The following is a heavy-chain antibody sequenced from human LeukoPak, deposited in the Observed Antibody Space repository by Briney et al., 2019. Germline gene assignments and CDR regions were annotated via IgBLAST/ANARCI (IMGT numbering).Heavy chain of an antibody. D-gene: IGHD4-11*01. CDR3: ARVTVSGHGGDY. Sequence: ASVKVSCKASGYSFTNFGITWVRQAPGQGLEWMGWISGYDGTTNYAQKFQGRFTMTTDTSTASAYMELRSLRSGDTAMYYCARVTVSGHGGDYWGQGSLVTVSS. J-gene: IGHJ4*02. V-gene: IGHV1-18*01. CDR1: GYSFTNFG. CDR2: ISGYDGTT.